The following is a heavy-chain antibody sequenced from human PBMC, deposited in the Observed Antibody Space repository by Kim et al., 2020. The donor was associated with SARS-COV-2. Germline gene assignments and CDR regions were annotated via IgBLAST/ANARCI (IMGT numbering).Heavy chain of an antibody. CDR1: GFTFSSYG. D-gene: IGHD3-16*01. V-gene: IGHV3-74*01. CDR3: ASLSTGYVCDNFDY. J-gene: IGHJ4*02. Sequence: GGSLRLSCVASGFTFSSYGMHWVRQAPGKGLVWVSLVNIDGSSTSYADSVKGRFTISRDNSRNTLYLQMNSLRAEDTAVYYCASLSTGYVCDNFDYWGQGTLVTVSS. CDR2: VNIDGSST.